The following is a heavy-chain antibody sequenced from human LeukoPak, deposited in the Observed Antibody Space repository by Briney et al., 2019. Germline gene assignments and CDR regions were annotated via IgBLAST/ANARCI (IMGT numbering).Heavy chain of an antibody. Sequence: GGSLRLSCAASGFTFSSYAMSWVRQAPGKGLEWVSAISSSGGSTYYADSVKGRFTISRDNSKNTLYLQMNSLRAEDTAVYYCAKVYGSSSWVPFDYWGQGTLVTVSS. CDR2: ISSSGGST. D-gene: IGHD6-6*01. V-gene: IGHV3-23*01. CDR1: GFTFSSYA. J-gene: IGHJ4*02. CDR3: AKVYGSSSWVPFDY.